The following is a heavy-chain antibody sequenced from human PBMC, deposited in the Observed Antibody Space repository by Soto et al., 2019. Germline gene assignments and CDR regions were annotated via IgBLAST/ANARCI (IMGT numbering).Heavy chain of an antibody. Sequence: PSETLSLTCAVSGGSISSSSYYWSWIRQHPGKGLEWIGYIYYSGSTYYNPSLKSRVIISVDTSKNQFSLKLSSVTAADTAVYYCARGSTVAAILFDYWGQGTLVTVSS. CDR1: GGSISSSSYY. J-gene: IGHJ4*02. CDR2: IYYSGST. V-gene: IGHV4-31*11. CDR3: ARGSTVAAILFDY. D-gene: IGHD2-15*01.